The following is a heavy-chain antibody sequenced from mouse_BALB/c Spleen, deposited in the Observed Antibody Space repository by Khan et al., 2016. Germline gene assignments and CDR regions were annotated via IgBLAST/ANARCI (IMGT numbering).Heavy chain of an antibody. V-gene: IGHV1-7*01. J-gene: IGHJ3*01. CDR1: GYTFTDYW. Sequence: VKLLESGAELAKPGASVKMSCKASGYTFTDYWMHWVKQRPGQGLEWIGYINPNTGYTEYNQKFKDKATLTADKSSSTAYMQLSSLTSEDSAVYYCARWSYYYGSSYGWFAYWGQGTLVTVSA. CDR3: ARWSYYYGSSYGWFAY. CDR2: INPNTGYT. D-gene: IGHD1-1*01.